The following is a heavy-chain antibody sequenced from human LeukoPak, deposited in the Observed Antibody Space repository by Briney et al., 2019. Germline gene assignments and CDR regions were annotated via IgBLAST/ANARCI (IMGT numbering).Heavy chain of an antibody. V-gene: IGHV3-30*03. J-gene: IGHJ6*02. CDR1: GFTFSSYG. Sequence: GGSLRLSCAASGFTFSSYGMHWVRQAPGKGLEWVAVISYDGSNKYHADSVKGRFTISRDNSKNTLYLQMNSLRAEDTAVYYCARDIGDYYDSSSFYGMDVWGQGTTVTVSS. CDR2: ISYDGSNK. D-gene: IGHD3-22*01. CDR3: ARDIGDYYDSSSFYGMDV.